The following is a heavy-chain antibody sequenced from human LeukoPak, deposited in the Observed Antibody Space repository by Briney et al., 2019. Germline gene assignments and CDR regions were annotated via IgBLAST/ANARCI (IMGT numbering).Heavy chain of an antibody. Sequence: GGSLRLSCAASGFTFSNYAMHWVRQAPGKGLEWVAIILYDGNDKYYTDSVKGRFTISRDKSKNTLYLQMNSLRAEDTAVYYCARDRDTAMGLWGQGTLVTVSS. V-gene: IGHV3-30-3*01. CDR2: ILYDGNDK. D-gene: IGHD5-18*01. J-gene: IGHJ4*02. CDR3: ARDRDTAMGL. CDR1: GFTFSNYA.